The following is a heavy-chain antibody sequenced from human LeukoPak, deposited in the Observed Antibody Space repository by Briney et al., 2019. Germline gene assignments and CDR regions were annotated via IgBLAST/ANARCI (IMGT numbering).Heavy chain of an antibody. Sequence: SETLSLTCTVSGGSITSNHWSWIRQPPGKGLEWIGYIYYSGIPNYNLSLKSRVNISVDTSKNQFSLKLSSVTAADTAVYASYATGTPNWYFDLWGRGTLVTVSS. V-gene: IGHV4-59*08. CDR1: GGSITSNH. CDR2: IYYSGIP. J-gene: IGHJ2*01. D-gene: IGHD2-2*01. CDR3: YATGTPNWYFDL.